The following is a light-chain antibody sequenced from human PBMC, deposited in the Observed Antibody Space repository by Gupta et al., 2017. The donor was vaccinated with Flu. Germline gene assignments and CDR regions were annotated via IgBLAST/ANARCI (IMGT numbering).Light chain of an antibody. CDR2: ANP. CDR3: QSYDSSLSGSL. Sequence: NIAAGYDVHWYQQLPGAAPKVLIYANPIRPSEVPDRFSASKSGASASLAITGLQADDEARYYCQSYDSSLSGSLFGGGTELTVL. CDR1: NIAAGYD. V-gene: IGLV1-40*01. J-gene: IGLJ3*02.